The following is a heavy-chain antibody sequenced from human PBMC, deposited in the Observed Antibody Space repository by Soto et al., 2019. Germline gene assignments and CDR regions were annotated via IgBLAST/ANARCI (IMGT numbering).Heavy chain of an antibody. V-gene: IGHV4-31*03. CDR3: ARDRPHLHKNSGGIDC. Sequence: PSETLSLPCTVPGGSISSGGYYWSWIRQHPGKGLEWIGYIYYSGSTYYNPSLKSRVTVSVDTSKNQFSLKLSSVTAADTAVYYCARDRPHLHKNSGGIDCRGKRMLGTVSS. J-gene: IGHJ4*02. CDR2: IYYSGST. CDR1: GGSISSGGYY.